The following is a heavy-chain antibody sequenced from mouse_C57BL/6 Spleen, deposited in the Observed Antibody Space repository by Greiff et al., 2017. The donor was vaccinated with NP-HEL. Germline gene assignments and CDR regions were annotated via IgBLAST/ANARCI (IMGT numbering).Heavy chain of an antibody. CDR1: GFSLSTSGMG. D-gene: IGHD1-1*01. J-gene: IGHJ4*01. V-gene: IGHV8-12*01. CDR3: AREVARDCYAMDY. Sequence: QVTLKVSGPGILQSSQTLSLTCSFSGFSLSTSGMGVSWIRQPSGKGLEWLAHIYWDDDKRYNPSLKSRLTISKDTSRNQVFLKITSVDTADTATYYCAREVARDCYAMDYWGQGTSVTVSS. CDR2: IYWDDDK.